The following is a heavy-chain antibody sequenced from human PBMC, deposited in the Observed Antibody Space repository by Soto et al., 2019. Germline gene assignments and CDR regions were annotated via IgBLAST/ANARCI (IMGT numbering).Heavy chain of an antibody. Sequence: ASVKVSCKASGYTFTSYAMHWVRQAPGQRLEWMGWINAGNGNTKYSQKFQGRVTITRDTSASTAYMELSSLRSEDTAVYYCASAYCSSTSCYTWWFDPWGQGTLVTVSS. V-gene: IGHV1-3*01. D-gene: IGHD2-2*02. J-gene: IGHJ5*02. CDR3: ASAYCSSTSCYTWWFDP. CDR1: GYTFTSYA. CDR2: INAGNGNT.